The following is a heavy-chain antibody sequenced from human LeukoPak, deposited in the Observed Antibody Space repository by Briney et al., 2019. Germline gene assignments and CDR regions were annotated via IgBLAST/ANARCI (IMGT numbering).Heavy chain of an antibody. J-gene: IGHJ4*02. CDR1: GGSINNYY. CDR3: ARVVYGDSSKDFDY. CDR2: IYYSGST. V-gene: IGHV4-59*12. Sequence: SETLSLTCTVSGGSINNYYWSWIRQPPGKGLEWIGYIYYSGSTNYNPSLKSRVTISVDTSKNQFSLKLNSVTAADTAVYYCARVVYGDSSKDFDYWGQGTLVTVSS. D-gene: IGHD4-17*01.